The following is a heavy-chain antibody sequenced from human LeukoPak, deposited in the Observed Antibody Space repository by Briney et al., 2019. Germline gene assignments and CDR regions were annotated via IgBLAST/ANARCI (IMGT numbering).Heavy chain of an antibody. CDR2: IIPIFGTA. D-gene: IGHD3-9*01. J-gene: IGHJ4*02. V-gene: IGHV1-69*13. CDR3: ARSKDLRLDDIYY. Sequence: GASVNVSCKASGGTFSSYAFSWVRQAPGQGLEWMGGIIPIFGTANYAQKFQGRVTITADESTSTAYMELSSLRSEDTAVYYCARSKDLRLDDIYYWGQGTLVTVSS. CDR1: GGTFSSYA.